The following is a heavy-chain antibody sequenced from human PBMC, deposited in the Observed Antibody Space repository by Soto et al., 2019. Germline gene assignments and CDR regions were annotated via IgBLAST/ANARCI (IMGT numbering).Heavy chain of an antibody. CDR1: GGTFSSYA. CDR2: IIPIFGTA. J-gene: IGHJ4*02. Sequence: ASVKVSCKASGGTFSSYAISWVRQAPGQGLEWMGGIIPIFGTANYAQKFQGRVTITADESTSTAYMELSSLRSEDTAVYYCARATLHYDSRSEFYFDYWGQGTLVTVSS. D-gene: IGHD3-22*01. V-gene: IGHV1-69*13. CDR3: ARATLHYDSRSEFYFDY.